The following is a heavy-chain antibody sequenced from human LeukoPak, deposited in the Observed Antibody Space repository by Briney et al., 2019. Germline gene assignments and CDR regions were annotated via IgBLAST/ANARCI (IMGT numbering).Heavy chain of an antibody. J-gene: IGHJ5*02. CDR2: IYTSGST. Sequence: KPSETLSLTCTVSGGSISSCYWSWIRQPAGKGLEWIGRIYTSGSTNYNPSLKSRVTMSVDTSKNQFSLKLSSVPAADTAVYYCARRSFPYYDFWSGWYNWFDPWGQGTLVTVSS. CDR3: ARRSFPYYDFWSGWYNWFDP. D-gene: IGHD3-3*01. CDR1: GGSISSCY. V-gene: IGHV4-4*07.